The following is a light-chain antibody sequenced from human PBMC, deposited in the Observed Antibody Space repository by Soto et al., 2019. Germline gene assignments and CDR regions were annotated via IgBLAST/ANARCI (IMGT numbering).Light chain of an antibody. CDR1: QSINSN. Sequence: EVVMTQSPAALSVSPGERATLSCRASQSINSNLAWYQQKPGQAPRLLVYGASTMATSIPARFSGTGSGTEFTLTISSLQSEDFAVYYCQQYNTWPGWTFGQGTKVEIK. V-gene: IGKV3-15*01. CDR3: QQYNTWPGWT. CDR2: GAS. J-gene: IGKJ1*01.